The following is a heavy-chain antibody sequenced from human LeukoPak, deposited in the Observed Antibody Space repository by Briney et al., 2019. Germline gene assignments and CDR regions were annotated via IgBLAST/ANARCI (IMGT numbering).Heavy chain of an antibody. J-gene: IGHJ4*02. CDR1: GFTFSDYY. CDR2: ISSSGSTI. V-gene: IGHV3-11*01. Sequence: GGSLRPSCAASGFTFSDYYMSWIRQAPGKGLEWVSYISSSGSTIYYADSVKGRFTISRDNTKKSLYLQMNSLRAEDSAVYYCARHGSSWDFDYWGQGTLVTVSS. D-gene: IGHD6-13*01. CDR3: ARHGSSWDFDY.